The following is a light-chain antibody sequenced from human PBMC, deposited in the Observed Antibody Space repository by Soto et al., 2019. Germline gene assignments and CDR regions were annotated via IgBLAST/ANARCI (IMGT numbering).Light chain of an antibody. CDR3: AAWDDSLSGVV. Sequence: QSVLTQPPSASGTPGQRFTISCSGSSSNIGSNYVYWYQQLPGTAPKLLIYSNNQRPSGVPDRFSGSKSGTSASLAISGLRSEDEADYYCAAWDDSLSGVVFGEGTKVTVL. CDR2: SNN. V-gene: IGLV1-47*02. CDR1: SSNIGSNY. J-gene: IGLJ2*01.